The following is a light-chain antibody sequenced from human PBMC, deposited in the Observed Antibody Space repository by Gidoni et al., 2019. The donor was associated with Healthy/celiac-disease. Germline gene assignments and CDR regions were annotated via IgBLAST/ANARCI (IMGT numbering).Light chain of an antibody. V-gene: IGLV3-19*01. CDR3: NSRDSSGNHRVV. CDR2: GKN. Sequence: SSELTQDPAVSVALGQTVRITCQGESLRSYYASWYQQKPGQAPVLVIYGKNNRPSGIPDRFSGSSSGNTASLTITGAQAEDEADYYCNSRDSSGNHRVVFGGGTKLTVL. J-gene: IGLJ2*01. CDR1: SLRSYY.